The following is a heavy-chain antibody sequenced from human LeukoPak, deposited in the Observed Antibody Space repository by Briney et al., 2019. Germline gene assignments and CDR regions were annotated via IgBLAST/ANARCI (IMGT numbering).Heavy chain of an antibody. CDR2: ITVSGSHT. J-gene: IGHJ4*02. D-gene: IGHD2-2*01. Sequence: GGSLRLSCTAPGFTFSIYSMSWVRQAPGEGLEWVSGITVSGSHTYYADSVKGRFTISRDDSKNTLYLQMNNLRAEDTALYYCAKDICTPTNCLFYFDSWGQGTLVTVSS. CDR3: AKDICTPTNCLFYFDS. CDR1: GFTFSIYS. V-gene: IGHV3-23*01.